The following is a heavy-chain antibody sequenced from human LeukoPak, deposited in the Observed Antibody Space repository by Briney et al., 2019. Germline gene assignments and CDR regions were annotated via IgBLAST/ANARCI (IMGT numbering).Heavy chain of an antibody. V-gene: IGHV1-2*02. J-gene: IGHJ5*02. CDR3: ATERKLRYFDWSSNNWFDP. Sequence: GASVKVSCKASGYTFTGYYMHWVRQAPGQGLEWMGWINPNSGGTNYAQKFQGRVTMTRDTSISTAYMELSRLRSDDTAVYYCATERKLRYFDWSSNNWFDPWGQGTLVTVSS. CDR2: INPNSGGT. D-gene: IGHD3-9*01. CDR1: GYTFTGYY.